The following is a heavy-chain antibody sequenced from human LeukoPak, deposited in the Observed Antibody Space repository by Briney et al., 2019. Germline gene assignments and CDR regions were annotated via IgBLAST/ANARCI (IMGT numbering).Heavy chain of an antibody. CDR2: IYYSGST. Sequence: SETLSLTCTVSGGSISSSSYYWGWIRQPPGKGLEWIGSIYYSGSTYYNPSLKSRVTISVDTSKNQFSLKLSSVTAADTAVYYCASQHYCSSTSCFFEYYFDYWGQGTLVTVSS. J-gene: IGHJ4*02. D-gene: IGHD2-2*01. V-gene: IGHV4-39*01. CDR3: ASQHYCSSTSCFFEYYFDY. CDR1: GGSISSSSYY.